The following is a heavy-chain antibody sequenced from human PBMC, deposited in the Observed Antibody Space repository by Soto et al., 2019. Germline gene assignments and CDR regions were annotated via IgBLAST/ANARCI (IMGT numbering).Heavy chain of an antibody. V-gene: IGHV1-69*13. Sequence: SVKVSCKASGGTSSNYAISWVRQAPGQGLEWMGGIIPMFGTTNYAQKFQGRVTITADESTSTAYMELSSLRSEDTAVYYCARFYYDSSGYLPSPYYYYYGMDVWGQGTTVTAP. CDR3: ARFYYDSSGYLPSPYYYYYGMDV. CDR2: IIPMFGTT. D-gene: IGHD3-22*01. J-gene: IGHJ6*02. CDR1: GGTSSNYA.